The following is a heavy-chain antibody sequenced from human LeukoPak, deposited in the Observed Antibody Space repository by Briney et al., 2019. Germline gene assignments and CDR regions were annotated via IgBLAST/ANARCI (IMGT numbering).Heavy chain of an antibody. CDR1: GYTFTSYY. Sequence: ASVKVSCKASGYTFTSYYMHWVRQAPGQGLEWMGIINPSGGSTSYAQKFQGRVTMTRDTSTSTVYMELSSLRSEDTAVYYCARRELGYCSGGSCYSSFDYWGQGTLVTVSS. CDR3: ARRELGYCSGGSCYSSFDY. J-gene: IGHJ4*02. D-gene: IGHD2-15*01. V-gene: IGHV1-46*01. CDR2: INPSGGST.